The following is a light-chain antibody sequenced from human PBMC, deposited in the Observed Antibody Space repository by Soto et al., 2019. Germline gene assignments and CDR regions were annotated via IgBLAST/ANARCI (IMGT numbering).Light chain of an antibody. CDR1: QGISSY. CDR3: QQLNSYPPT. CDR2: AAS. V-gene: IGKV1-9*01. J-gene: IGKJ1*01. Sequence: IQLTQSPSSLSASVGDRVTITCRASQGISSYLAWYQQKPGKASKLLIYAASTLQSGVPSRFSGSGSGTDFTLTISSLQPEEFATYYCQQLNSYPPTFGQGTKLEIK.